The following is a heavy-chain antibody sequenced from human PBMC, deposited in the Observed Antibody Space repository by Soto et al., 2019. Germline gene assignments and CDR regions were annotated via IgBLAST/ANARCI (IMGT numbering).Heavy chain of an antibody. D-gene: IGHD1-1*01. CDR1: GYTFTSYD. J-gene: IGHJ4*02. CDR2: MNPNTGNS. CDR3: ARRAETNGWNGFGADKYYFDF. Sequence: QVQLVQSGAEVRKPGASVKVSCEASGYTFTSYDIYWVRQATGQGLEWMGWMNPNTGNSGYAQKFQDRVTMTSDTSISTAHMALSSLRSEDTAVYYCARRAETNGWNGFGADKYYFDFWGQGTLVTVSS. V-gene: IGHV1-8*01.